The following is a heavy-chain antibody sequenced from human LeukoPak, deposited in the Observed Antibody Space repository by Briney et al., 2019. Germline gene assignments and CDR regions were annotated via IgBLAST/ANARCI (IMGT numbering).Heavy chain of an antibody. Sequence: GASVKVSCKASGYTFTSYGISWVRQAPGQGLEWMGWISAYNGNTNYAQKLQGRVTMTTDTSTSTAYMELKSLRSDDTAVYYCARGYYDFWSGYYNAEYFQHWGQGTLVTVSS. CDR2: ISAYNGNT. J-gene: IGHJ1*01. CDR3: ARGYYDFWSGYYNAEYFQH. D-gene: IGHD3-3*01. V-gene: IGHV1-18*01. CDR1: GYTFTSYG.